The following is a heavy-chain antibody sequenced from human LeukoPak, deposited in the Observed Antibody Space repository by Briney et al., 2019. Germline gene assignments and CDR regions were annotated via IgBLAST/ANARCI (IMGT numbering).Heavy chain of an antibody. CDR2: ITPFSGNT. CDR1: GYTFTYRY. V-gene: IGHV1-45*02. J-gene: IGHJ5*02. Sequence: SVKVSCKASGYTFTYRYLHWVRQAPGQALEWMGWITPFSGNTNYAQKFQDRVTITRDRSMSTAYMELSSLRSEDTAMYYCTVDTARNWFDPWGQGTLVTVSS. CDR3: TVDTARNWFDP. D-gene: IGHD5-18*01.